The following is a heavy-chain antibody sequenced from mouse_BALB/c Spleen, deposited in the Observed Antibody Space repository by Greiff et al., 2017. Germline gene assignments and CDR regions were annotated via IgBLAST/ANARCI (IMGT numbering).Heavy chain of an antibody. Sequence: EVKLMESGGGLVQPGGSLKLSCAASGFTFSSYTMSWVRQTPEKRLEWVAYISNGGGSTYYPDTVKGRFTISRDNAKNTLYLQMSSLKSEDTAMYYCAIYYDYDRYAMDYWGQGTSVTVSS. CDR2: ISNGGGST. CDR3: AIYYDYDRYAMDY. J-gene: IGHJ4*01. V-gene: IGHV5-12-2*01. CDR1: GFTFSSYT. D-gene: IGHD2-4*01.